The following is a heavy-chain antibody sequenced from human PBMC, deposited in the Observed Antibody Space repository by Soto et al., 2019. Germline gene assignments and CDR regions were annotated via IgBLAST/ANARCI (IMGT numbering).Heavy chain of an antibody. J-gene: IGHJ4*02. CDR3: ARGGWTTYYSPFFDY. V-gene: IGHV2-5*02. CDR1: GLSLSSSGVG. D-gene: IGHD3-10*01. CDR2: IYWDDDK. Sequence: QITLKESGPTLVRPTQTLTLTCTFSGLSLSSSGVGVGWIRQPPGKALEWLALIYWDDDKRYSPSLKSRLTITKDTSKNQVVLTLTKLDTVDTATYYCARGGWTTYYSPFFDYWGQGTLVTVSS.